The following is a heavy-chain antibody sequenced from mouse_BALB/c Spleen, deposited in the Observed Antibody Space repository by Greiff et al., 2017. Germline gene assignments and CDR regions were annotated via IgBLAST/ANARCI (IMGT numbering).Heavy chain of an antibody. J-gene: IGHJ1*01. V-gene: IGHV14-3*02. CDR3: ARWSSHWYFDV. Sequence: VQLQQSGAELVKPGASVKLSCTASGFNIKDTYMHWVKQRPEQGLEWIGRIDPANGNTKYDPKFQGKATITADTSSNTAYLQLSSLTSEDTAVYYCARWSSHWYFDVWGAGTTVTVSS. D-gene: IGHD1-1*01. CDR1: GFNIKDTY. CDR2: IDPANGNT.